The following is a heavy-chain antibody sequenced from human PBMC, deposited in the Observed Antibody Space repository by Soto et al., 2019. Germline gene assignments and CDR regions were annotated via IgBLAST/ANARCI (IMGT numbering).Heavy chain of an antibody. CDR2: ISYDGSNK. CDR1: GFTFSSYG. V-gene: IGHV3-30*18. J-gene: IGHJ5*02. CDR3: AKELGGVIIAGASIDNWLRP. Sequence: QVQLVESGGGVVQPGRSLRLSCAASGFTFSSYGMHWVRQAPGKGLEWVAVISYDGSNKYYADSVKGRFTISRDNSKKMLYLQMNSQRAEDMAVYYCAKELGGVIIAGASIDNWLRPLGPGTLVTVSS. D-gene: IGHD6-13*01.